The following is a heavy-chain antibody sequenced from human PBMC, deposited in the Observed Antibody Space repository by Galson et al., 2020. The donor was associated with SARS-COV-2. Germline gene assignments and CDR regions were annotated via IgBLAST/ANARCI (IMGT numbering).Heavy chain of an antibody. D-gene: IGHD3-16*01. V-gene: IGHV3-7*01. J-gene: IGHJ6*03. Sequence: GESLKIPCAASGFTFSDYSMSWVRQAPGKGLEWVANIKLDGSDKYYVDSVKGRFTISRDNAKHSLFLQMNSLRAEDPAVYYCAREERLSASYPWGSYYYSYCMDVWGKGTTVTIYS. CDR2: IKLDGSDK. CDR1: GFTFSDYS. CDR3: AREERLSASYPWGSYYYSYCMDV.